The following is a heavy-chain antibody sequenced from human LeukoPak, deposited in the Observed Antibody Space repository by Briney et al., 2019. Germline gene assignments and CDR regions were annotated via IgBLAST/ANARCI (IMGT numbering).Heavy chain of an antibody. Sequence: SETLSLTCTVSGGSVSGYYWSWIRQPPGKGLESIGYIYYSGHTKYNPSLKSRVTISVDTSENQISLKLSSVTAADTAVYYCARPYDSSGYRRAFDIWGQGTMVTVSP. CDR3: ARPYDSSGYRRAFDI. V-gene: IGHV4-59*08. D-gene: IGHD3-22*01. J-gene: IGHJ3*02. CDR2: IYYSGHT. CDR1: GGSVSGYY.